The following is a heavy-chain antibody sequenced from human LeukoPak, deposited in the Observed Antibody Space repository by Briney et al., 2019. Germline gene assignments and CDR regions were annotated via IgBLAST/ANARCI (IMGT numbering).Heavy chain of an antibody. J-gene: IGHJ4*02. CDR3: ASKYYDILTGYPY. CDR2: IIPIFGTA. CDR1: GGTFSSYA. V-gene: IGHV1-69*06. Sequence: SVKFSCKASGGTFSSYAISWVRQAPGQGLEWMGGIIPIFGTANYAQKFQGRVTITADKSTSTAYMELSSLRSEDTAVYYCASKYYDILTGYPYWGQGTLVTVSS. D-gene: IGHD3-9*01.